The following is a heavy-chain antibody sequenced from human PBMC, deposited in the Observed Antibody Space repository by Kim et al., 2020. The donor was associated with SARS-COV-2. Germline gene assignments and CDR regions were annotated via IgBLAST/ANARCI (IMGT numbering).Heavy chain of an antibody. CDR2: ISWNSGSI. J-gene: IGHJ4*02. CDR3: AKASSSDPSFDY. V-gene: IGHV3-9*01. D-gene: IGHD6-13*01. CDR1: GFTFDDYA. Sequence: GGSLRLSCAASGFTFDDYAMHWVRQAPGKGLEWVSGISWNSGSIGYADSVKGRFTISRDNAKNSLYLQMNSLRAEDTALYYCAKASSSDPSFDYWGQGPL.